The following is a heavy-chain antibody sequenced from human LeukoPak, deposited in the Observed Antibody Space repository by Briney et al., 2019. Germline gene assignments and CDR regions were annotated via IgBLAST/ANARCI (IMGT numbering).Heavy chain of an antibody. CDR2: INHNENT. J-gene: IGHJ6*03. CDR3: ARRGIAAVGGLYYYMDV. D-gene: IGHD6-13*01. V-gene: IGHV4-34*01. CDR1: GGSFSGYY. Sequence: SETLSLTCAVYGGSFSGYYWSWIRQPPGKGLEWIGEINHNENTNYNPSLKSRLTISLDTSKTQISLQLSSVTAADTAVYYCARRGIAAVGGLYYYMDVWDKGTTVTVSS.